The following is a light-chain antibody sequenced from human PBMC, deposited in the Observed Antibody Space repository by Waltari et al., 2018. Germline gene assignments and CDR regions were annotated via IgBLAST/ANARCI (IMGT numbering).Light chain of an antibody. J-gene: IGKJ4*01. V-gene: IGKV3-15*01. CDR1: HSVSSS. CDR3: QQYTNWPLI. Sequence: EFALTQSPASLSLSPGERATLSCRATHSVSSSLAWYQQRVGKAPRLLIYGASSRATGVPDRFSGSGSGTDFTLTISSLEAEDFAVYYCQQYTNWPLIFGGGTKVEIK. CDR2: GAS.